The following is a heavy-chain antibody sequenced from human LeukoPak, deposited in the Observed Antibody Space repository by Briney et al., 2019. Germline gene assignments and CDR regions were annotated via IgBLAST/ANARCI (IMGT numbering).Heavy chain of an antibody. CDR2: INPNSGGT. D-gene: IGHD3-22*01. CDR3: ARGYDSSDY. V-gene: IGHV1-2*02. J-gene: IGHJ4*02. CDR1: GYTFTDYY. Sequence: AASVKVSCKASGYTFTDYYIHWVRQAPGQGPEWMGWINPNSGGTNYAQKFQGRVTMTRDTSISTAYMELSRLRSDDTAVYSCARGYDSSDYWGQGTLVTVSS.